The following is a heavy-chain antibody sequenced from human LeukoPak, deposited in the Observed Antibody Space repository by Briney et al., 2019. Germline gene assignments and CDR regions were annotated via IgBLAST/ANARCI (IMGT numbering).Heavy chain of an antibody. CDR3: ARAGYADENYYYYGMDV. CDR1: GYTFTSYG. V-gene: IGHV1-18*01. D-gene: IGHD1-1*01. J-gene: IGHJ6*02. Sequence: GASVKVSCKASGYTFTSYGISWVRQAPGQGPEWMGWISAYNGNTNYAQKLQGRVTMTTDTSTSTAYMELRSLRSDDTAVYYCARAGYADENYYYYGMDVWGQGTTVTVSS. CDR2: ISAYNGNT.